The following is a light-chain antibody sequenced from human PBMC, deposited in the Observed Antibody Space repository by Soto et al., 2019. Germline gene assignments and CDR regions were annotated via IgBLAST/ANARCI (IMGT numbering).Light chain of an antibody. J-gene: IGKJ4*01. Sequence: EIVLTQSPGTLSLSPGERATLSCRASHTISSSYLAWYQQKPGQAPRHLIYGASSRATGIPDRFSGSGSGTDFTLTISKLEPEDFAVYYCQQYGSSLTSGGGTKVDIK. CDR3: QQYGSSLT. V-gene: IGKV3-20*01. CDR1: HTISSSY. CDR2: GAS.